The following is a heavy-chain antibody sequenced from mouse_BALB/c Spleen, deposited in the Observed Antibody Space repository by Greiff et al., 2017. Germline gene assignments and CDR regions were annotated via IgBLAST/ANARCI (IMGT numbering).Heavy chain of an antibody. D-gene: IGHD2-4*01. Sequence: VQLKESGGGLVQPGGSRKLSCAASGFTFSDYGMAWVRQAPGKGPEWVAFISNLAYSIYYADTVTGRFTISRENAKNTLYLEMSSLRSEDTAMYYCARAYDYDGLWFAYWGQGTLVTVSA. V-gene: IGHV5-15*02. J-gene: IGHJ3*01. CDR2: ISNLAYSI. CDR3: ARAYDYDGLWFAY. CDR1: GFTFSDYG.